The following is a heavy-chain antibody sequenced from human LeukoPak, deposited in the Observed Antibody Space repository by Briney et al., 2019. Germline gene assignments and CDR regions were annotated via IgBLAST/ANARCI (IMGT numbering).Heavy chain of an antibody. CDR1: GFTFSSSE. CDR3: ARDQRWFGELDF. V-gene: IGHV3-48*03. J-gene: IGHJ4*02. CDR2: ITSSGGTT. D-gene: IGHD3-10*01. Sequence: GGSLSLSCAASGFTFSSSEMNWVRQARGKGREWVSYITSSGGTTYYADSVKGRFTISRDNARNSLYLQMKRLRAEEMAVYYCARDQRWFGELDFWGQGTLVTVSS.